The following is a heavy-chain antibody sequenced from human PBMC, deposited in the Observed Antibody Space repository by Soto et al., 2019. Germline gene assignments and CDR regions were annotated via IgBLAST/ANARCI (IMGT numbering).Heavy chain of an antibody. CDR3: ARGARGGDY. CDR2: IYYSGST. Sequence: PSETLSLTCTVSGGSISSYYWSWIRQPPGKGLEWIGYIYYSGSTNYNPSLKSRVTISVDTSKNQFSLKLSSVTAADTAVYYCARGARGGDYWGQGTLVTVSS. D-gene: IGHD3-10*01. CDR1: GGSISSYY. V-gene: IGHV4-59*01. J-gene: IGHJ4*02.